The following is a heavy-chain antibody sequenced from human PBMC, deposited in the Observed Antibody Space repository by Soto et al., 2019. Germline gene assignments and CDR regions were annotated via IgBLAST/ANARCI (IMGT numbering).Heavy chain of an antibody. Sequence: EVQLMECGGGLVKPGGSLRLSCAASGFTFSSYTMIWVRQAPGKGLEWVSSISSSSSYIYYADSVKGRFTISRDNAKNSLYLQMNSLRAEDTAVYYCARFGYTTEAHWGQGTLVTVSS. CDR3: ARFGYTTEAH. CDR1: GFTFSSYT. CDR2: ISSSSSYI. V-gene: IGHV3-21*01. J-gene: IGHJ4*02. D-gene: IGHD5-12*01.